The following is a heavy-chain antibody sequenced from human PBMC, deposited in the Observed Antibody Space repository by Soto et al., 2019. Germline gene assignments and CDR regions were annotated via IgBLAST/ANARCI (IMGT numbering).Heavy chain of an antibody. V-gene: IGHV5-51*01. CDR1: GYSFTSYW. CDR2: IYPGDSDT. CDR3: ARHGRGSGGSYNCFDP. D-gene: IGHD2-15*01. J-gene: IGHJ5*02. Sequence: GESLKISCKGSGYSFTSYWIGWVRQMPGKGLEWMGIIYPGDSDTRYSPSFQGQVTISADKSISTAYLQWSSLKASDTAMYYCARHGRGSGGSYNCFDPWCQGTLVTVSS.